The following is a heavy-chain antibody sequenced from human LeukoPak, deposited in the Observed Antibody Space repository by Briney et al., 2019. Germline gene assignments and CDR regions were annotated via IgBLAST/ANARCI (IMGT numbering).Heavy chain of an antibody. CDR3: AKMPDFDY. D-gene: IGHD2-2*01. V-gene: IGHV3-7*03. Sequence: GGPLRLSCVASEFTISRYWMSWVRQAPGKGLEWVANIKQDGSAKNYVDSVKGRFAISRDNAKNSLYLQMNSLRSEDTAVYYCAKMPDFDYWGQGTLVTVSS. J-gene: IGHJ4*02. CDR2: IKQDGSAK. CDR1: EFTISRYW.